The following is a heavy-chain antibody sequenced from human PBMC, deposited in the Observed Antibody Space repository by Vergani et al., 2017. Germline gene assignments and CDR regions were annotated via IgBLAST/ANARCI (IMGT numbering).Heavy chain of an antibody. V-gene: IGHV3-23*01. CDR3: AKANPRNSGYDYLYYYHAMDV. J-gene: IGHJ6*02. CDR1: GFTFNHYA. D-gene: IGHD5-12*01. CDR2: ISGSGGST. Sequence: EVQLLESGGDLVQPGGSLRLSCAASGFTFNHYAMNWVRQAPGKGLEWVSGISGSGGSTYYAGSVKGRFTISRDSSKNTLYLQMNSLSAGDTAVYYCAKANPRNSGYDYLYYYHAMDVWSQGTTVTGSS.